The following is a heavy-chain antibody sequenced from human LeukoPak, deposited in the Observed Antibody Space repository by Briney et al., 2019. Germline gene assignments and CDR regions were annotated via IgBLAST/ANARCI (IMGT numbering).Heavy chain of an antibody. V-gene: IGHV3-48*03. CDR2: ISSGGSTT. CDR3: ASFSEY. J-gene: IGHJ4*02. CDR1: GFTISGYE. Sequence: GGSLRLSCTASGFTISGYEMNWVRQAPGKGLEWVSYISSGGSTTYYADSVKGRFTISRDNAKNSLYLQMTILRAEDTAVYHCASFSEYWGQGILVTVSS.